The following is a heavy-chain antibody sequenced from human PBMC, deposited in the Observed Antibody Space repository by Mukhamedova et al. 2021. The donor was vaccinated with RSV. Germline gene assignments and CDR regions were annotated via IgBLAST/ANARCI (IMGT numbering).Heavy chain of an antibody. V-gene: IGHV3-21*04. J-gene: IGHJ6*02. CDR3: ARFGLGAYHYRMEV. CDR2: SSSTGEYI. CDR1: SGHT. D-gene: IGHD3-10*01. Sequence: SGHTMAWVRQAPGTGLEWVASSSSTGEYIHYAGSVKGRFTISRDSAGNSLFLQMNSLRAEDTALYYCARFGLGAYHYRMEVWGQ.